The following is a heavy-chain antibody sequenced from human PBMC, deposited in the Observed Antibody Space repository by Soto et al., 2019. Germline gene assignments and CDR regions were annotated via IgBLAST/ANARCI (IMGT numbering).Heavy chain of an antibody. D-gene: IGHD3-22*01. Sequence: QVQLVQSGAEVKKPGASVKVSCKASGYTFTSYGISWVRQAPGQGLDWMGWISAYNGNTKYSQKFQGRVTITRDTSASTAYMELSSLRSEDTAVYYCARADYYDSSGHFDYWGQGTLVTVSS. CDR2: ISAYNGNT. CDR1: GYTFTSYG. CDR3: ARADYYDSSGHFDY. J-gene: IGHJ4*02. V-gene: IGHV1-18*04.